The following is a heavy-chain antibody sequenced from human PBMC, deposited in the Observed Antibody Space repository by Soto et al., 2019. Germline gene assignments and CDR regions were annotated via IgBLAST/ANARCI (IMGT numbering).Heavy chain of an antibody. Sequence: EVRLLESGGGLVQPGGSLRLSCAASGFTFSNYAMSWVRQAPGKGLEWVSAVSISGGSTYYSDSVKGRFTISRDNSKNTMCPQMKSLRAEDTAIYYCAKSLGIGCTGGSCYTFDYWGQGTLVTVSS. CDR3: AKSLGIGCTGGSCYTFDY. CDR2: VSISGGST. CDR1: GFTFSNYA. D-gene: IGHD2-15*01. V-gene: IGHV3-23*01. J-gene: IGHJ4*02.